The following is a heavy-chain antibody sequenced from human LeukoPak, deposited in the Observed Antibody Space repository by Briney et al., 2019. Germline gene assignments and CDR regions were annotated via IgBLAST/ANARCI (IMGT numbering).Heavy chain of an antibody. V-gene: IGHV3-74*01. CDR3: ARVAYYYDSSDYYSHAFDI. J-gene: IGHJ3*02. D-gene: IGHD3-22*01. Sequence: TGGSLRLSCAASGFTFGSYWMHWVRQAPGKGLVWVSHINNDGSSTTYADSVKGRFTISRDNAKNTLYLQMNSLRDEDTAVYYCARVAYYYDSSDYYSHAFDIWGQGTMVTVSS. CDR2: INNDGSST. CDR1: GFTFGSYW.